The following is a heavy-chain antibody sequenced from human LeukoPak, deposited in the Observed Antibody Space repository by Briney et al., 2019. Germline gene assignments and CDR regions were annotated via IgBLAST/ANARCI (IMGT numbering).Heavy chain of an antibody. D-gene: IGHD3-3*01. CDR1: GYTFTSYG. J-gene: IGHJ6*02. CDR3: ARTEITIFGVPYGMDV. CDR2: ISGYNGNT. Sequence: ASVKVSCKASGYTFTSYGISWVRQAPGQGLEWMGWISGYNGNTGYAQKFQGRVTMTRNTSISTAYMELSSLRSEDTAVYYCARTEITIFGVPYGMDVWGQGTTVTVSS. V-gene: IGHV1-8*02.